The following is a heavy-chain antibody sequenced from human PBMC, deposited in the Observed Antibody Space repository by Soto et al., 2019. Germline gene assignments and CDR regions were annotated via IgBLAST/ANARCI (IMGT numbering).Heavy chain of an antibody. V-gene: IGHV4-30-4*01. D-gene: IGHD4-17*01. CDR1: GGSISSGNYY. CDR2: ISYSGTT. CDR3: ATMGTPVTGLYYFDY. J-gene: IGHJ4*02. Sequence: LSLTCTVSGGSISSGNYYWSWIRQPPGKGLEWIGFISYSGTTHYSASLRSRVSISVDTSKNQFSLDLSSVTAADTAVYYCATMGTPVTGLYYFDYWGQGTLVTVSS.